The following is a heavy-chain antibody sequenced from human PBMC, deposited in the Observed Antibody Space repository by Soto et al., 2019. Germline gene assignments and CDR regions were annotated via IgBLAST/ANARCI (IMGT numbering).Heavy chain of an antibody. V-gene: IGHV4-59*01. CDR1: GGSISSYY. J-gene: IGHJ4*02. Sequence: WETLSLTCTVSGGSISSYYWSWIRQPPGKGLEWIGYIYYSGSTNYNPSLRSRVTISVDTSKNQFSLKLSSVTAADTAVYYCARSTGGSYSFDYWGQGTLVTVSS. CDR2: IYYSGST. CDR3: ARSTGGSYSFDY. D-gene: IGHD1-26*01.